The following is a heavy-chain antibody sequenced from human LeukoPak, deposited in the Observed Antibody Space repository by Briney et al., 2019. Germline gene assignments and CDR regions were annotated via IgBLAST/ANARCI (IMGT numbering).Heavy chain of an antibody. Sequence: GRSLRLSCAASGFTFGSYAMHWVRQAPGKGLEWVAVISYDGSNKYYADSVKGRFTISRDNSKNTLYLQMNSLRAEDTAVYYCARDSSAWYFDLWGRGTLVTVSS. CDR1: GFTFGSYA. V-gene: IGHV3-30-3*01. J-gene: IGHJ2*01. CDR3: ARDSSAWYFDL. CDR2: ISYDGSNK.